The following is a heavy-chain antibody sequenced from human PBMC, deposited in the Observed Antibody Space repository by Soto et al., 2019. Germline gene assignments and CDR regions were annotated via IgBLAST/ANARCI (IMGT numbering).Heavy chain of an antibody. V-gene: IGHV4-34*01. J-gene: IGHJ4*02. Sequence: PSETLSLTCAVYGGSFSGYYWSWIRQPPGKGLEWIGEINHSGSTNYNPSLKSRVTISVDTSKNQFSLKLSSVTAADTAVYYCARGGKLDYWGQGTLVTVS. D-gene: IGHD1-26*01. CDR1: GGSFSGYY. CDR2: INHSGST. CDR3: ARGGKLDY.